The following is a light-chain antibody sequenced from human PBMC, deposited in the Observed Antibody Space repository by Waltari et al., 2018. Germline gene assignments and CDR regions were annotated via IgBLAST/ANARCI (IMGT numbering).Light chain of an antibody. J-gene: IGLJ3*02. CDR2: KDT. CDR3: YSAADSNLRV. V-gene: IGLV3-27*01. CDR1: VLAKKY. Sequence: SYELTQPSSVSVSPGQTARITCSGDVLAKKYARWFQQKPGQAPVLLIYKDTERPSGIPERFPGSSSGATVTLTISGAQVEDEADYYCYSAADSNLRVFGGGTKLTVL.